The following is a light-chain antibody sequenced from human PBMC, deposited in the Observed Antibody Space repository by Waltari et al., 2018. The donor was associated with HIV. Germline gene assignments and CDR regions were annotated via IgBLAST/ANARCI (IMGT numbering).Light chain of an antibody. V-gene: IGLV3-21*04. J-gene: IGLJ2*01. CDR1: NNGNTT. Sequence: SSVLTQPPSVSVAPGKTATITCGGNNNGNTTAKCYQQKPSPAPVVVIFYARDRPSGIPERFSGSSSANMATLTISRVEAGDEADYYCQVWDSDSDHVVFGVGTKLTVL. CDR2: YAR. CDR3: QVWDSDSDHVV.